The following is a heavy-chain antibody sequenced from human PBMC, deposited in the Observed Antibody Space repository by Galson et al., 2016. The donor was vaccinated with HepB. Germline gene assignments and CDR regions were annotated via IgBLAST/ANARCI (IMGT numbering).Heavy chain of an antibody. J-gene: IGHJ4*03. CDR2: INPGGSTT. V-gene: IGHV3-74*01. CDR1: GFTFSNYW. CDR3: ARDFDLSGDY. D-gene: IGHD1-26*01. Sequence: SLRLSCAASGFTFSNYWIHWVRQAPGKGLVWVSRINPGGSTTGFADSVKGRFTISRDNAKNTVYLYMNGLRAEDTGVYYCARDFDLSGDYWGQGTAVTVSS.